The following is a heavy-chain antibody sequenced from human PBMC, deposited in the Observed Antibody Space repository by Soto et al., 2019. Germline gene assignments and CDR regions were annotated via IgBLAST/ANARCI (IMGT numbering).Heavy chain of an antibody. J-gene: IGHJ4*02. CDR3: ARGSVDTATLFDY. CDR2: MNPNSGGT. D-gene: IGHD5-18*01. CDR1: GYTFTSYD. Sequence: ASVKVSCKASGYTFTSYDINWVRQATGQGLEWMGWMNPNSGGTNYAQKFQGRVTMTRDTSISTAYTELSRLRSDDTAVYYCARGSVDTATLFDYWGQGTLVTVSS. V-gene: IGHV1-2*02.